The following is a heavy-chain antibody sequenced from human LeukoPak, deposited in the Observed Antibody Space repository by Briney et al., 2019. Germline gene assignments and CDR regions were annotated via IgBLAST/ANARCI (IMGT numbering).Heavy chain of an antibody. CDR3: AREGGPYRPLDY. CDR2: VNLQGST. CDR1: GGSISNTNW. V-gene: IGHV4-4*02. J-gene: IGHJ4*02. Sequence: SETLSLTCGVSGGSISNTNWWTWFRQPPGKGLEWIGEVNLQGSTNYNPSLKSRVAISVDKSENHISPKLTSVTAADTAVYYCAREGGPYRPLDYSGQGTLVTVAS.